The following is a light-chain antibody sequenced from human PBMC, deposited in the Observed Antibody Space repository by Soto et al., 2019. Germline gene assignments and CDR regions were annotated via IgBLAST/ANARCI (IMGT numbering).Light chain of an antibody. CDR1: QSVGSN. Sequence: EIVMTQSPATLSVSPGERATLSCRASQSVGSNLAWYQQKPGQAPRLLISDASTWATGVPARFSGSGFGTEFTLTISSLQSEDFAVYYCQQYNNWPRTFGQGTKVEIK. J-gene: IGKJ1*01. CDR3: QQYNNWPRT. CDR2: DAS. V-gene: IGKV3-15*01.